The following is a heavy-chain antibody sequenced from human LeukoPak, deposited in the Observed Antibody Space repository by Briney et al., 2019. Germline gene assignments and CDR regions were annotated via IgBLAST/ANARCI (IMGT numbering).Heavy chain of an antibody. Sequence: ASVKVSCKASGYTFTTYGINWVRQAPGQGLEWMGWISAYDGNTNSAQKLQGRVTMTTDTSTSTAYMELRSLISDDTAVYYCARIYCSGGSCYSGAFDIWGQGTMVTVS. V-gene: IGHV1-18*01. CDR3: ARIYCSGGSCYSGAFDI. CDR1: GYTFTTYG. J-gene: IGHJ3*02. CDR2: ISAYDGNT. D-gene: IGHD2-15*01.